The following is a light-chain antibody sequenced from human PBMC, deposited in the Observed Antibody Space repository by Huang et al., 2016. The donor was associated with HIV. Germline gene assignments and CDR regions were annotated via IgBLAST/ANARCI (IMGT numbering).Light chain of an antibody. CDR2: AAS. J-gene: IGKJ2*01. V-gene: IGKV1-39*01. CDR3: QQSYITPYT. Sequence: DIQMTQSPSSLSASVGGRVAITCRSSQSISIYLNWYQKKPGKAPKLLIYAASTLQSGVPSRFSGSGPGTDFTLTITSPQPEDFATYYCQQSYITPYTFGQGTKLEIK. CDR1: QSISIY.